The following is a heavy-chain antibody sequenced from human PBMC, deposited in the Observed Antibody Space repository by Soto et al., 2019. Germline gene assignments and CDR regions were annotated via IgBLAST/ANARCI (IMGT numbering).Heavy chain of an antibody. CDR2: ISSSSSYI. CDR1: GFTFSSYS. V-gene: IGHV3-21*01. Sequence: GGSLRLSCAASGFTFSSYSMNWVRQAPGKGLEWVSSISSSSSYIYYADSVKGRFTISRDNAKNSLYLQMNSLRAEDMAVYYCARDPRGPNYYGMDVWGQGTTVTVSS. D-gene: IGHD3-10*01. J-gene: IGHJ6*02. CDR3: ARDPRGPNYYGMDV.